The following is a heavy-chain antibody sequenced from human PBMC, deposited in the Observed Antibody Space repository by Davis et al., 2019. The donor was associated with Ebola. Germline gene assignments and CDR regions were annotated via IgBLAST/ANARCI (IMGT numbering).Heavy chain of an antibody. V-gene: IGHV1-69*04. J-gene: IGHJ4*02. CDR3: ARAYSGSYIMGY. D-gene: IGHD1-26*01. CDR1: GGTFSSYA. CDR2: IVPVVGVT. Sequence: SVKVSCKASGGTFSSYAISWVRQAPGQGLEWMGRIVPVVGVTNYAQNFQDRVTMTADTSTSTAYMELRSLRSDDTAVYYCARAYSGSYIMGYWGQGTLVTVSS.